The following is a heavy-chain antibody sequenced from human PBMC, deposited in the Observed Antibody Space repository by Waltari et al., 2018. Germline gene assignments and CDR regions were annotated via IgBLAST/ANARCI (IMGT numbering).Heavy chain of an antibody. D-gene: IGHD3-16*01. CDR2: ISPPGYDK. CDR1: GFTFGGHN. Sequence: GGHLVPPGGSLRLSCGGPGFTFGGHNINWARQTPEKGLEWIAHISPPGYDKRYAASVRCRFTISRDSAKSVFLEMSRLRAEDTGVYYCVRSLYINYGSPGFEEWGPGTMVTVS. J-gene: IGHJ3*01. CDR3: VRSLYINYGSPGFEE. V-gene: IGHV3-48*03.